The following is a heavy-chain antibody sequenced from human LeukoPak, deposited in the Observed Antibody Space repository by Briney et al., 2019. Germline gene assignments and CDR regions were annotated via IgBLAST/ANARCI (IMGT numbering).Heavy chain of an antibody. CDR1: GFTFSNYG. CDR2: ISGSGGST. Sequence: GGSLRLSCAASGFTFSNYGMHWVRQAPGKGLEWVSAISGSGGSTYYADSVKGRFTISRDNSKNTLYLQMNSLRAEDTAVYYCAKVTGIAAAGRVDYWGQGTLVTVSS. V-gene: IGHV3-23*01. CDR3: AKVTGIAAAGRVDY. D-gene: IGHD6-13*01. J-gene: IGHJ4*02.